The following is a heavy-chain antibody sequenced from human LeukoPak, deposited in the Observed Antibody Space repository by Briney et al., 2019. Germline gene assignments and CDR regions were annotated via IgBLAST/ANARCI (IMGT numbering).Heavy chain of an antibody. V-gene: IGHV3-23*01. J-gene: IGHJ3*02. CDR1: GLTFSSYA. CDR3: AKELRVLAAAIGAFDI. Sequence: GGSLRLSCAASGLTFSSYAMSWVRQAPGKGLEWVSAISGSGGNRYYADSVKGRFTISRDNSKNTMYLQMNSLRAEDTAVYYCAKELRVLAAAIGAFDIWGQGTMVTVSS. CDR2: ISGSGGNR. D-gene: IGHD2-2*02.